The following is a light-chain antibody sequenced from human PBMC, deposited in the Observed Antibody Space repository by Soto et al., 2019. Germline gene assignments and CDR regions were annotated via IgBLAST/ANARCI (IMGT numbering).Light chain of an antibody. CDR2: GAS. V-gene: IGKV3-20*01. CDR3: QQYVSSVT. J-gene: IGKJ1*01. Sequence: DIVLTQSPGSLSLSPGERDTLSCRASQSVDSSFFAWYQQKPGQAPRLLIYGASKRATGTPDRFSGSGSGTDFTLTITRLEPEDFAVYYCQQYVSSVTFGQGTKVEL. CDR1: QSVDSSF.